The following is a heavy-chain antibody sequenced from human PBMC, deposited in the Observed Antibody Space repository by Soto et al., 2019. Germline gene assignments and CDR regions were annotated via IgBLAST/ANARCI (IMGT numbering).Heavy chain of an antibody. V-gene: IGHV1-2*02. Sequence: QVQLVQSGAEVKKPGASVKVSCKAPRYIFTAYFMHWVRQAPGQGLEWMGWINPNNGATHYGLSFQGRVTMTRDTSISTAYMELQILRSDDTAMYYCARGRGVVIPAGTPDAFDVWGQGTMVTVSS. D-gene: IGHD6-13*01. CDR1: RYIFTAYF. J-gene: IGHJ3*01. CDR3: ARGRGVVIPAGTPDAFDV. CDR2: INPNNGAT.